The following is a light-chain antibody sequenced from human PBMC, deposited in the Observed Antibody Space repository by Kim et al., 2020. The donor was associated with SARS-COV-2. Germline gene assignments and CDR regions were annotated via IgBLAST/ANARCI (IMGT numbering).Light chain of an antibody. CDR3: HVWDSTSDHV. CDR1: NIASKN. CDR2: YDN. Sequence: VAPGKTAMITGGGTNIASKNVHWYQQKPGQAPVLVIFYDNDRPLGIPERFSGSNSGNTATLTISRVEAGDEADYYCHVWDSTSDHVFGTGTKVTVL. V-gene: IGLV3-21*04. J-gene: IGLJ1*01.